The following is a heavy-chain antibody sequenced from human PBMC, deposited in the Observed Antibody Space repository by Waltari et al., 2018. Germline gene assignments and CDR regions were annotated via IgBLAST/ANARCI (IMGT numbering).Heavy chain of an antibody. J-gene: IGHJ6*02. D-gene: IGHD3-10*01. V-gene: IGHV3-23*01. CDR3: AKDPALWFGELLSGYYYGMDV. CDR2: ISGSGGST. CDR1: GFTFSSYA. Sequence: EVQLLESGGGLVQPGGSLRLSCAASGFTFSSYAMSWVRQAPGKGLEGVSAISGSGGSTYYADSVKGRFTISRDNSKNTLYLQMTSLRAEDTAVYYCAKDPALWFGELLSGYYYGMDVWGQGTTVTVSS.